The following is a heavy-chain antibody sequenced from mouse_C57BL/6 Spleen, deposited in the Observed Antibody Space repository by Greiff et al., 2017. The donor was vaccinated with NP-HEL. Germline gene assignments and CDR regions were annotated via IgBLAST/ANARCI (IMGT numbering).Heavy chain of an antibody. CDR1: GYTFTSYW. Sequence: QVQLQQPGTELVKPGASVKLSCKASGYTFTSYWMHWVKQRPGQGLEWMGNINPSNGGTNYNEKFKSKATLTVDKSSSTAYMQLSSLTSEDSAVYYCARGGSVVGYFDVWGTGTTVTVSS. J-gene: IGHJ1*03. D-gene: IGHD1-1*01. V-gene: IGHV1-53*01. CDR2: INPSNGGT. CDR3: ARGGSVVGYFDV.